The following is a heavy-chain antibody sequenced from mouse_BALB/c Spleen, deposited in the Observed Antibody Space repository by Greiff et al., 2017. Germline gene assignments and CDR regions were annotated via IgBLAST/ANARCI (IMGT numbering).Heavy chain of an antibody. CDR2: ISTYYGDA. CDR3: ARVGLGRGYYAMDY. CDR1: GYTFTDYA. J-gene: IGHJ4*01. D-gene: IGHD4-1*01. V-gene: IGHV1S137*01. Sequence: QVQLQQSGAELVRPGVSVKISCKGSGYTFTDYAMHWVKQSHAKSLEWIGVISTYYGDASYNQKFKGKATMTVDKSSSTAYMELARLTSEDSAIYYCARVGLGRGYYAMDYWGQGTSVTVSS.